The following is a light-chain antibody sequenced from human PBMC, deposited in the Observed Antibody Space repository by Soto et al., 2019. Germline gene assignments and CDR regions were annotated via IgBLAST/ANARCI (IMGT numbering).Light chain of an antibody. CDR1: SSNIGSNY. Sequence: QAVVTQPPSASGTPGQRVTISCSGSSSNIGSNYVYWYQQLPGTAPKLLIYRNNQRPSGVPDRFSGSKSGPSASLAISGLRSEDEADYYCAAWDDSLSGHVVFGGGTKLTVL. CDR3: AAWDDSLSGHVV. V-gene: IGLV1-47*01. CDR2: RNN. J-gene: IGLJ2*01.